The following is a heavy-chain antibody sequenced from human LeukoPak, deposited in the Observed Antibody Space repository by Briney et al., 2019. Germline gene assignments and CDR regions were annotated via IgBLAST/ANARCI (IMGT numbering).Heavy chain of an antibody. J-gene: IGHJ4*02. Sequence: SETLSLTCTVSGGSISSSSYYWGWIRQPPGKGLEWIGSIYYSGSTYYNPSLKSRVTISVDTSKNQFSLKLSSVTAADTAVYYCASSGSYYRYDYWGQGTLVTVSS. V-gene: IGHV4-39*07. CDR1: GGSISSSSYY. D-gene: IGHD1-26*01. CDR2: IYYSGST. CDR3: ASSGSYYRYDY.